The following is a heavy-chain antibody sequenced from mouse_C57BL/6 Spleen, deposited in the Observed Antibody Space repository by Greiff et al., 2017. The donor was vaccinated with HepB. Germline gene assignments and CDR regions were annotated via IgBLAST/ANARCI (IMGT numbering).Heavy chain of an antibody. CDR3: ARSGPTVGYFDY. D-gene: IGHD1-1*01. CDR2: INPGSGGT. Sequence: VQLVESGAELVRPGTSVKVSCKASGYAFTNYLIEWVKQRPGQGLEWIGVINPGSGGTNYNEKFKGKATLTADKSSSTAYMQLSSLTSEDSAVYFCARSGPTVGYFDYWGQGTTLTVSS. CDR1: GYAFTNYL. V-gene: IGHV1-54*01. J-gene: IGHJ2*01.